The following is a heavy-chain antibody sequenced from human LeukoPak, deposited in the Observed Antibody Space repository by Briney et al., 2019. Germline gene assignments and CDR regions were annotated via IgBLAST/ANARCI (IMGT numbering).Heavy chain of an antibody. CDR2: IYYSGST. CDR1: GGSISSGGYY. D-gene: IGHD1-26*01. J-gene: IGHJ4*02. Sequence: SETLSLTCTVSGGSISSGGYYWSWIRQPPGTGLEWIGYIYYSGSTYYNPSLQSRVTISVDTSKNQFSLKLSSVTAADTAVYYCARGRILGAIAYWGQGTLVTVSS. V-gene: IGHV4-30-4*01. CDR3: ARGRILGAIAY.